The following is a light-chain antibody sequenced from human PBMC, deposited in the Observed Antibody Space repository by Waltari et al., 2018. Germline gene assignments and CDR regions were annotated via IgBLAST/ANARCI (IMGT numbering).Light chain of an antibody. CDR2: VNSDGSH. J-gene: IGLJ3*02. CDR3: APGGHGTWV. Sequence: QLVLTQSPSASASLGASVKLTCTLSSGHSSNIIAWLQQRPERGPRYLMKVNSDGSHSKGDDIPYRCSGSSSGAERYLTISSLQSEDEADYYCAPGGHGTWVFGGGTKLTVL. CDR1: SGHSSNI. V-gene: IGLV4-69*01.